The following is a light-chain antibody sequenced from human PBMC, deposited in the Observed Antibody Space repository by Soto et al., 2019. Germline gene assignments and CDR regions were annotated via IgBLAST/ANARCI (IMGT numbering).Light chain of an antibody. CDR3: QQYGSSPWT. V-gene: IGKV3-20*01. CDR1: QSVSSN. J-gene: IGKJ1*01. Sequence: EIVLTQSPGTLSLSPGERATLSCRASQSVSSNLAWYQQKPGQAPRLLIYGASTRATDIPARFSGSGSGTDFTLTITRLEPEDFAVYYCQQYGSSPWTFGQGTKVDIK. CDR2: GAS.